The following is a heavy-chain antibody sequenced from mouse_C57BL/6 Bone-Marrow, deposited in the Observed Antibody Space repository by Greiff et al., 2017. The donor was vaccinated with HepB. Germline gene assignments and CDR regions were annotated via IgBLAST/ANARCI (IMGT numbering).Heavy chain of an antibody. CDR3: ASIYYGYDGDY. CDR1: GYTFTDYY. J-gene: IGHJ2*01. Sequence: VQLQQSGPELVKPGASVKISCKASGYTFTDYYMNWVKQSHGKSLEWIGDINPNNGGTSYNQKFKGKATLTVDKSSSTAYMELRSLTSEDSAVYYCASIYYGYDGDYWGQGTTLTVSS. D-gene: IGHD2-2*01. V-gene: IGHV1-26*01. CDR2: INPNNGGT.